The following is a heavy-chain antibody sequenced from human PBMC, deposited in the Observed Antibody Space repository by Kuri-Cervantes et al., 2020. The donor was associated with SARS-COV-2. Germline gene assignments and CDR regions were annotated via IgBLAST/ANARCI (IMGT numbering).Heavy chain of an antibody. J-gene: IGHJ5*02. CDR3: AEGGSRNWFDP. Sequence: GESLKISCAASGFTVSSNYMSWVRQAPGKGVEWVSAISGSGGSTYYADSVKGRFTISRDNSKNTLSLQMNSLRAEDTAVYYCAEGGSRNWFDPWGQGTLVTVSS. V-gene: IGHV3-23*01. D-gene: IGHD1-14*01. CDR2: ISGSGGST. CDR1: GFTVSSNY.